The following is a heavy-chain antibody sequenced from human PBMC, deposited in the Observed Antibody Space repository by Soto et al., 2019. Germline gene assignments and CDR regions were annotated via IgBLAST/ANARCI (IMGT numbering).Heavy chain of an antibody. D-gene: IGHD3-10*01. Sequence: QVQLVQSRAEVKKPGASVKVSCKASGYTFTSYGVSWVRQAPGQGLEWMGWISGYNGNTNYAQKLQGRVTMTTDTSTSTAYMELRSLRSDDTAVYYCARAGKYYYGSGSPYYYGMDVWGQGITVTVSS. J-gene: IGHJ6*02. CDR3: ARAGKYYYGSGSPYYYGMDV. CDR1: GYTFTSYG. CDR2: ISGYNGNT. V-gene: IGHV1-18*04.